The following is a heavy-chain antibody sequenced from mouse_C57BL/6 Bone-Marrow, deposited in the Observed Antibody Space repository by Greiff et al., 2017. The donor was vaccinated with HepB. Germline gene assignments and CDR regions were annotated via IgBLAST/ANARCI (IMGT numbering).Heavy chain of an antibody. CDR2: ISSGGSYT. D-gene: IGHD1-1*01. CDR3: ARPHYYYGSSPFAY. J-gene: IGHJ3*01. V-gene: IGHV5-6*01. CDR1: GFTFSSYG. Sequence: DVQLVESGGDLVKPGGSLKLSCAASGFTFSSYGMSWVRQTPDKRLEWVATISSGGSYTYYPDSVKGRFTISRDNAKNTLCLQMSSLKSEDTAMYYCARPHYYYGSSPFAYWGQGTLVTVSA.